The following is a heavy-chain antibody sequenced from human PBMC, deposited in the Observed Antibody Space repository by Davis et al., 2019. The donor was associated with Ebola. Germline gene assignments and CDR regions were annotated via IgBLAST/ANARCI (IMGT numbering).Heavy chain of an antibody. CDR1: GFTFRNYA. D-gene: IGHD7-27*01. V-gene: IGHV3-30*18. CDR2: ISYDGSNK. J-gene: IGHJ4*02. CDR3: AKDGPLGRG. Sequence: PGGSLRLSCAASGFTFRNYAMSWVRQAPGKGLEWVAVISYDGSNKYYADSVKGRFTISRDNSKNTLYLQMNSLRVEDTATFYCAKDGPLGRGWGQGTLVTVSS.